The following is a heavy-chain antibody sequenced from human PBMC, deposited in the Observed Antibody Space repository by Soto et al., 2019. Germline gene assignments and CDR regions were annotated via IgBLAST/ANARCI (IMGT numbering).Heavy chain of an antibody. CDR3: ARNYGSALDY. J-gene: IGHJ4*02. D-gene: IGHD3-10*01. CDR1: GFSFTSYD. V-gene: IGHV3-30-3*01. Sequence: GGSLRLSCAASGFSFTSYDIYGVRQAPGKGLEGVAVTSIDGSTKYYADSVKGRFTVSRDNSKDTLYLEMPSLRPEDTAVYSCARNYGSALDYWRQRPPVTVSS. CDR2: TSIDGSTK.